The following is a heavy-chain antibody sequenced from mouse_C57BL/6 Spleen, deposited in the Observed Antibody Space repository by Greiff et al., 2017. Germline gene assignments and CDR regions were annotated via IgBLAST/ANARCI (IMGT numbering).Heavy chain of an antibody. CDR2: ISSGGSYT. J-gene: IGHJ4*01. D-gene: IGHD1-1*01. V-gene: IGHV5-6*01. Sequence: EVQLVESGGDLVKPGGSLKLSCAASGFTFSSYGMSWVRQTPDKRLEWVATISSGGSYTYYPDSVKGRFTISRDNAKNTLYLQMSSLKSEDTAMYYCARRTDGSSYAMDYWGQGTSVTVST. CDR1: GFTFSSYG. CDR3: ARRTDGSSYAMDY.